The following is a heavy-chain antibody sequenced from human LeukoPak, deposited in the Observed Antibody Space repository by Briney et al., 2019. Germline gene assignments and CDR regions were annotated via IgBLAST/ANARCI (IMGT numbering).Heavy chain of an antibody. Sequence: SVKVSCKASGGTFSSYAISWVRQAPGQGLEWMGGNIPIFGTANYAQKFQGRVTITTDESTSTAYMELSSLRSEDTAVYYCARGWSRYYDSSGYPDPYYYMDVWGKGTTVTVSS. CDR1: GGTFSSYA. CDR3: ARGWSRYYDSSGYPDPYYYMDV. V-gene: IGHV1-69*05. D-gene: IGHD3-22*01. J-gene: IGHJ6*03. CDR2: NIPIFGTA.